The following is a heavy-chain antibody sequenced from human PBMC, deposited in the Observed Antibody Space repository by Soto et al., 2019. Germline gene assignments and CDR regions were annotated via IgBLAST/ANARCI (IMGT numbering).Heavy chain of an antibody. CDR2: IKSKTDGETT. Sequence: GGSLRLSCVASGFIFTNAWMNWVRQAPGKGLEWVGRIKSKTDGETTDYAAPVKGRFTISRDDSKTTLFLQMNSLKTEDTAVYYCTTGMSGPKNLWGQGTLVTVSS. D-gene: IGHD3-3*01. CDR3: TTGMSGPKNL. CDR1: GFIFTNAW. V-gene: IGHV3-15*07. J-gene: IGHJ4*02.